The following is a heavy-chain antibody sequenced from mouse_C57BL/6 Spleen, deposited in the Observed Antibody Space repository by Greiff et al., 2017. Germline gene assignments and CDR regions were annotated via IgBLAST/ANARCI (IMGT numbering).Heavy chain of an antibody. Sequence: QVQLQQPGAELVMPGASVKLSCKASGYTFTSYWMHWVKQRPGQGLEWIGEIDPSDSYTNYNQKFKGKYTLTVDKYASTAYMQISNLTSKDSAVYYCARGYSNYDYWGQGTTLTVSS. V-gene: IGHV1-69*01. CDR1: GYTFTSYW. J-gene: IGHJ2*01. CDR2: IDPSDSYT. CDR3: ARGYSNYDY. D-gene: IGHD2-5*01.